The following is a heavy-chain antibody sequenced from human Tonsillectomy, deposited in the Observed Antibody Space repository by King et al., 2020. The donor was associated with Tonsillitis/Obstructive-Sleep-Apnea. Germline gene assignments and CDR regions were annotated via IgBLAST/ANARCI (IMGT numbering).Heavy chain of an antibody. CDR1: GFTFSSSW. Sequence: VQLVESGGGLVQPGGSLRLSCAASGFTFSSSWMIWVRQAPGKGLEWVANIKQDGSGKYYVDSVKGRFTISRDNAKNSLYLQMNSLRAEDTAVYYCAREGSNYVRGMDVWGQGTTVTVSS. CDR3: AREGSNYVRGMDV. D-gene: IGHD4-11*01. CDR2: IKQDGSGK. V-gene: IGHV3-7*03. J-gene: IGHJ6*02.